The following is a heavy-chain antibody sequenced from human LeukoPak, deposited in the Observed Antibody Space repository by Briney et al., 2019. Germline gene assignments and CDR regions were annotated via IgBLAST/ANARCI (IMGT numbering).Heavy chain of an antibody. D-gene: IGHD5-18*01. J-gene: IGHJ3*02. CDR1: GYSFTSYW. V-gene: IGHV5-51*01. Sequence: GESLKISCKGSGYSFTSYWIAWVRQMPGKGLEWMGIIYPGDSDTRYSPSFQGQVTVSADKSISTAYLQWSSLKAPDTAMYYCARQDTAMVLDAFDIWGQGTMVTVSS. CDR3: ARQDTAMVLDAFDI. CDR2: IYPGDSDT.